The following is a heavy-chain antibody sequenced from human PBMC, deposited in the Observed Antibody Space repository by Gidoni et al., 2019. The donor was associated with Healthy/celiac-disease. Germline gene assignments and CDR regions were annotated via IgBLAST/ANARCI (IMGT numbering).Heavy chain of an antibody. CDR3: AKGRAGGDFDY. CDR1: GFTFSSYA. J-gene: IGHJ4*02. Sequence: EVQLLESGGGLVQPGGSLRLSCAASGFTFSSYALSWVRQAPGKGLEWVSAISGSGGSTYYADSVKGRFTIYRDNSKNTLYLQMNSLRAEDTAVYDCAKGRAGGDFDYWGQGTLVTVSS. CDR2: ISGSGGST. D-gene: IGHD1-26*01. V-gene: IGHV3-23*01.